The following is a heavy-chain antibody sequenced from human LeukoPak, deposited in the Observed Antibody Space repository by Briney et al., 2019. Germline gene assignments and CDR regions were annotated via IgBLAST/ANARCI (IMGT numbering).Heavy chain of an antibody. Sequence: GRSLRLSCAASGFTFDDYAMHWVRQAPGKGLEWVSGISWDSVHISYADSVKGRFTISRDNAKNSLYLQMNSLRAEDTALYYCVKEPTAKYYFDYWGQGTLVTV. V-gene: IGHV3-9*01. D-gene: IGHD2-21*02. CDR3: VKEPTAKYYFDY. CDR1: GFTFDDYA. CDR2: ISWDSVHI. J-gene: IGHJ4*02.